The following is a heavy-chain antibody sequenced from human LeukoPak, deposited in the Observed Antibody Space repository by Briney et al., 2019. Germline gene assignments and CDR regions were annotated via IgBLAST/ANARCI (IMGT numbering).Heavy chain of an antibody. J-gene: IGHJ6*02. D-gene: IGHD3-10*01. V-gene: IGHV4-4*07. CDR3: ARVPDYYGSGSYYLYGMDV. Sequence: SETLSLTCTVSGGSISSYYWSWIRQPAGKGLEWIGRIYTSGSTNYNPSLKSRVTMSVDTSKNQFSLKLSSVTATDTAVYYCARVPDYYGSGSYYLYGMDVWGQGTTVTVSS. CDR1: GGSISSYY. CDR2: IYTSGST.